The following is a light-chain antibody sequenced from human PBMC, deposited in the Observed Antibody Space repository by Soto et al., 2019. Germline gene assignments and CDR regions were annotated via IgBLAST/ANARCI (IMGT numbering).Light chain of an antibody. CDR1: QSVRGSY. CDR3: QHYGSSPWT. V-gene: IGKV3-20*01. CDR2: DAS. J-gene: IGKJ1*01. Sequence: EIVLTQSPGTLSLSPGERATLSCRASQSVRGSYLAWYQQKPGQAPRLLIYDASSRATGIPDRFSGSGSGTDFTLTVNRLEPEDFAVYYCQHYGSSPWTFGQGTKVEIK.